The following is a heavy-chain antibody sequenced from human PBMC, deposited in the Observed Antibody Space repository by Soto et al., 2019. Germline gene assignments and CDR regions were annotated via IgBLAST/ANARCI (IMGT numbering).Heavy chain of an antibody. Sequence: QVQLQESGPGLVKPSQTLSLTCTFSGGSISSGGYYWSWIRQHPGKGLEWIGYIYYSGSTYYNPSLKRRVTISVDTSQNQFSLELGSVTAADTAVYFCARDEGNGVGFGYWGQGPLVTVSS. CDR3: ARDEGNGVGFGY. D-gene: IGHD3-10*01. CDR1: GGSISSGGYY. J-gene: IGHJ4*02. CDR2: IYYSGST. V-gene: IGHV4-31*03.